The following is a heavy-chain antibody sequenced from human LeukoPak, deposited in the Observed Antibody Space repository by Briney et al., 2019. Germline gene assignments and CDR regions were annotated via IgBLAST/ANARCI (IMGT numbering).Heavy chain of an antibody. V-gene: IGHV3-7*01. CDR3: ARERITMVRGVTDTQCYFDY. J-gene: IGHJ4*02. D-gene: IGHD3-10*01. CDR2: IKQDGSEK. Sequence: GGSLRLSCAASGFTFSSYWMSWVRQAPGKGLEWVANIKQDGSEKYYVDSVKGRFTISRDNAENSLYLQMNSLRAEDTAVYYCARERITMVRGVTDTQCYFDYWGQGTLVTVSS. CDR1: GFTFSSYW.